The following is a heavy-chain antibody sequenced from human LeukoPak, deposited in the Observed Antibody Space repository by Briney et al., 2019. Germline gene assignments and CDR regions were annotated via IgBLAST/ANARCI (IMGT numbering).Heavy chain of an antibody. CDR2: INPGGGNT. CDR3: ARDSGWRTLRFDY. J-gene: IGHJ4*02. CDR1: GYTFTNSY. V-gene: IGHV1-46*01. D-gene: IGHD6-19*01. Sequence: GASVKVSCKASGYTFTNSYIHWVRQAPGQGLEWMGLINPGGGNTNYAQNFQGRLTMTRDTSTTTVYMELRSLRSDDTAVYYCARDSGWRTLRFDYWGQGTLVTVSS.